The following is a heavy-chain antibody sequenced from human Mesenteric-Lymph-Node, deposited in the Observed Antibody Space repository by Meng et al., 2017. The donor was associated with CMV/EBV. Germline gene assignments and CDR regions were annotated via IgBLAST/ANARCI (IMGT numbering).Heavy chain of an antibody. CDR1: AFTFSSYA. Sequence: SCKASAFTFSSYAMDWVRPAPGQGLEWMGCINTNPGNPTYAHGFTGRFVFSLDTSVSTAYLQISSLKAEDTAVYSCGSGSYYKPALDYWGQGTLVTVSS. CDR3: GSGSYYKPALDY. V-gene: IGHV7-4-1*02. D-gene: IGHD3-10*01. CDR2: INTNPGNP. J-gene: IGHJ4*02.